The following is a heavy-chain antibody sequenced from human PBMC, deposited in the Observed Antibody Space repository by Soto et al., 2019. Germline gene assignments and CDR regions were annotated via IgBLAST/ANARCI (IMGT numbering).Heavy chain of an antibody. J-gene: IGHJ4*02. V-gene: IGHV1-8*01. CDR2: VHPNSGNT. CDR1: GYTFTSYD. D-gene: IGHD3-16*01. CDR3: ARELTSRAVDY. Sequence: QVQLVQSGAEVKKPGASVKVSCKASGYTFTSYDINWVRKATGQGLEWMGWVHPNSGNTCYAQRFQGRVTMTTNTSISTAYMELNRLRSEDTAVYYCARELTSRAVDYWGQGTLVTVSS.